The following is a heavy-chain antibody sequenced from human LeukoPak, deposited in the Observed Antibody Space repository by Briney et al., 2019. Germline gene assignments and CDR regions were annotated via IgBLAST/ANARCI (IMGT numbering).Heavy chain of an antibody. CDR1: GFTFSSYW. J-gene: IGHJ3*02. D-gene: IGHD3-10*01. CDR2: INSDGSST. V-gene: IGHV3-74*01. CDR3: AGGGSGTFGAFDI. Sequence: PGGSLRLSCAASGFTFSSYWMHWVRHAPGKGLVWVSRINSDGSSTSYADSVKGRFTISRDNAKNTLYLQMNSLRAEDTALYYCAGGGSGTFGAFDIWGQGTMVTVSS.